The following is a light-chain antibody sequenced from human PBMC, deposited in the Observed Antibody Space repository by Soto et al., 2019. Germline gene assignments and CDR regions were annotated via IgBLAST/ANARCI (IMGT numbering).Light chain of an antibody. Sequence: DIQVTQSPSSVSANVGDTVTITCRASQGIGNFLAWYQQKPGDVPKLLIYAASTVQSGGPSRFSGSGSGTDFTLTISSLQPEDVATYFCHRYNSVPLTFGGGTKVDIK. CDR2: AAS. CDR1: QGIGNF. V-gene: IGKV1-27*01. CDR3: HRYNSVPLT. J-gene: IGKJ4*01.